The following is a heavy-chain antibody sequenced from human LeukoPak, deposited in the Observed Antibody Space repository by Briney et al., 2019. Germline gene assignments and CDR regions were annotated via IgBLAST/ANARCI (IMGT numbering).Heavy chain of an antibody. D-gene: IGHD2-15*01. CDR3: ARGVGVVAANHYYYYGMDV. J-gene: IGHJ6*02. V-gene: IGHV4-59*01. Sequence: PSETLSLTCTVPGGSISRYYWSRIRQPPGEGLEWVGHIYYSGSTNYNPSLKSRVNISVDTSKNQFSLKLSSVTAADTAVYYWARGVGVVAANHYYYYGMDVWGQGTTVTVSS. CDR2: IYYSGST. CDR1: GGSISRYY.